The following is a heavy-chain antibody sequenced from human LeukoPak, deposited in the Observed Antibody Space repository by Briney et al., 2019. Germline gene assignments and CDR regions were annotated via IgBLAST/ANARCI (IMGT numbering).Heavy chain of an antibody. D-gene: IGHD4-11*01. CDR1: GFTFSSYA. CDR2: ISVSGGST. V-gene: IGHV3-23*01. Sequence: GGSLSLSCAASGFTFSSYAMSWVGQAQGQGLEWVSAISVSGGSTYYADSVKGRFTISRDNSKNTLYLQMNSLRAEDTAAYYCAKVFSTATPGREGFYFDYWGQGTLVTVSS. CDR3: AKVFSTATPGREGFYFDY. J-gene: IGHJ4*02.